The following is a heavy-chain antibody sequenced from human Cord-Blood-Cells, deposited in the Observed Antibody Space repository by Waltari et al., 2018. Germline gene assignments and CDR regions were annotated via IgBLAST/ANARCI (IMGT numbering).Heavy chain of an antibody. CDR3: ARDLGWGLGWGYCDL. J-gene: IGHJ2*01. CDR2: IIPSVGKA. V-gene: IGHV1-69*12. Sequence: QVQLVQSGAEVKKPGSSVKVSCKASGGTFSSYAISWVRQAPGQGLEWMGGIIPSVGKAKYAQKCQGRVTITADEATSTADMELSSLRSEDTSVYYGARDLGWGLGWGYCDLWGRGTLVTVSS. CDR1: GGTFSSYA. D-gene: IGHD2-21*02.